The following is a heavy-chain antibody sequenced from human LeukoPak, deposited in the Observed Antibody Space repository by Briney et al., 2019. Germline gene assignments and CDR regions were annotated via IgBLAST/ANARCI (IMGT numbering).Heavy chain of an antibody. Sequence: GGSLRLSCAASGFTFDDYAMHWVRQGPGKGLEWVSGITWNSGTIGYADSVKGRFTISRDNAKNSLYLQMNSLRAEDTAVYYCAATVTLFDYWGQGTLVTVSS. CDR2: ITWNSGTI. V-gene: IGHV3-9*01. D-gene: IGHD4-17*01. J-gene: IGHJ4*02. CDR3: AATVTLFDY. CDR1: GFTFDDYA.